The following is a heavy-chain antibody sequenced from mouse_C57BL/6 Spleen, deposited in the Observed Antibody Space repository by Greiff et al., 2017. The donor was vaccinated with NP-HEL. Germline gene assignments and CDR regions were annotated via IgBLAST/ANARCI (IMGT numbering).Heavy chain of an antibody. Sequence: VQLQQSGAELVKPGASVKLSCKASGYTFTSYWMHWVKQRPGQGLEWIGMIYPNSGSTNYNEKLKSKATLTVDKSSSTAYMQLSSLTSEDSAIYYCARRGTYYGSSSFDCWRGDTALTVSS. CDR2: IYPNSGST. CDR1: GYTFTSYW. J-gene: IGHJ2*01. V-gene: IGHV1-64*01. D-gene: IGHD1-1*01. CDR3: ARRGTYYGSSSFDC.